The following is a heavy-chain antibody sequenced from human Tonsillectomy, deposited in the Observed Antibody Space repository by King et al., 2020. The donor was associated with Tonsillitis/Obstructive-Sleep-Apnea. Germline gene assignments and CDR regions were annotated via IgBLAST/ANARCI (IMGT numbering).Heavy chain of an antibody. D-gene: IGHD3-3*01. J-gene: IGHJ6*03. CDR1: GFTFSSYA. CDR2: ISYDGSNK. V-gene: IGHV3-30*04. Sequence: VQLVESGGGVVQPGRSLRLSCAASGFTFSSYAMYWVRQAPGKGLEWVAVISYDGSNKYYADSVKGRFTISRDNSKNTLYLQMNSLRAEDTAVYYCARGPADTIFGVVTYYMDVWGKGTTVTVSS. CDR3: ARGPADTIFGVVTYYMDV.